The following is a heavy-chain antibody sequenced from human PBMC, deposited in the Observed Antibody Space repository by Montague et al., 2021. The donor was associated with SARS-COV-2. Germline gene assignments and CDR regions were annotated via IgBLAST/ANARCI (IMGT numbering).Heavy chain of an antibody. J-gene: IGHJ2*01. Sequence: SETLSLTRSVSGGSISGYYWSWIRQPPGKGLEWIGYTYHSGNTKYNPSLKSRVSISVDTSKNQSSLRLSSVTAADTAVYYCARECRIELWQTNWYFGLWGRGTMVTGSS. V-gene: IGHV4-59*01. CDR1: GGSISGYY. CDR2: TYHSGNT. D-gene: IGHD3-16*01. CDR3: ARECRIELWQTNWYFGL.